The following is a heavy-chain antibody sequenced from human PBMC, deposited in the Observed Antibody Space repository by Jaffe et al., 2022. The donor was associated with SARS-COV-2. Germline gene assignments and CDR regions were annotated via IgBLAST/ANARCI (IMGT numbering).Heavy chain of an antibody. J-gene: IGHJ6*02. CDR3: AKAIGYCSSTSCREYYYYYGMDV. CDR1: GFTFSSYG. CDR2: ISYDGSNK. D-gene: IGHD2-2*01. Sequence: QVQLVESGGGVVQPGRSLRLSCAASGFTFSSYGMHWVRQAPGKGLEWVAVISYDGSNKYYADSVKGRFTISRDNSKNTLYLQMNSLRAEDTAVYYCAKAIGYCSSTSCREYYYYYGMDVWGQGTTVTVSS. V-gene: IGHV3-30*18.